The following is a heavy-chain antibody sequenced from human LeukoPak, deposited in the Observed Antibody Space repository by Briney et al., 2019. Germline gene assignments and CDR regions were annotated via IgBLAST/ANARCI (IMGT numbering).Heavy chain of an antibody. CDR2: ISGSGGST. D-gene: IGHD1-7*01. CDR3: ANELELGWFDP. CDR1: GFTFSSYA. V-gene: IGHV3-23*01. J-gene: IGHJ5*02. Sequence: GGSLRVSCAASGFTFSSYAMSWVRQAPGKGLEWVSAISGSGGSTYYADSVKGRFTISRDNSKNTLYLQRNSRRAEDTAVYYCANELELGWFDPWGQGTLVTVSS.